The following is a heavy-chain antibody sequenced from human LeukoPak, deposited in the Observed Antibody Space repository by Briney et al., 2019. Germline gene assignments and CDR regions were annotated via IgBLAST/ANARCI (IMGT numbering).Heavy chain of an antibody. V-gene: IGHV4-59*01. D-gene: IGHD3-22*01. CDR2: IYYSGST. J-gene: IGHJ4*02. CDR3: ARGRDSYDSNGAFDY. Sequence: SETLSLTCTVSGGSISSYYWSWIRQPPGKGLEWIGYIYYSGSTNYNPSLKSRVTISVDTSKNQFSLKLSSVTAADTAVYYCARGRDSYDSNGAFDYWGQGTLVTVST. CDR1: GGSISSYY.